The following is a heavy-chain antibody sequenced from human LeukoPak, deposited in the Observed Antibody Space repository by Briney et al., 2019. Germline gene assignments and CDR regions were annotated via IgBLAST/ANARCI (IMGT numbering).Heavy chain of an antibody. CDR2: INPGNGDT. V-gene: IGHV1-3*01. Sequence: ASVKVSCRGSGYTFTNYAIHWVRQAPGQSLEWLGWINPGNGDTKYSQDFQGRVTINTDTSAATAYVELNSLTSEDTAVYYCARDRWHCRVNCDSVYYFALDVWGQGTTVTVSS. CDR1: GYTFTNYA. J-gene: IGHJ6*02. CDR3: ARDRWHCRVNCDSVYYFALDV. D-gene: IGHD2-15*01.